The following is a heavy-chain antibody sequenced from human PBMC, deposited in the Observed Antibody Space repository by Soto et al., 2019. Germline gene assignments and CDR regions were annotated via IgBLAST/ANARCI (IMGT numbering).Heavy chain of an antibody. CDR3: ARGNNAGRNWFDP. D-gene: IGHD1-1*01. J-gene: IGHJ5*02. Sequence: SSETLSLTCTVSGGSISHYYWSWIRQPAGKGLEWIGRIFTSGSSNYNPSLKSRVTMSVDTSKNQFSLNLRSVTAADTAFYYCARGNNAGRNWFDPWGQGILVTVSS. CDR2: IFTSGSS. CDR1: GGSISHYY. V-gene: IGHV4-4*07.